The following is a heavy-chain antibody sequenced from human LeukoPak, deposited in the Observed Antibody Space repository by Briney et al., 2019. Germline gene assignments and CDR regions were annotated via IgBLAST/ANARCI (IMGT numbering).Heavy chain of an antibody. Sequence: GGSLRLSCAASGFTFSSYGMHWVRRAPGKGLEWAAVTSYDGSNKNYADSVKGRFTISRDNSKNTLYLQMNSLRAEDTAVYYCAKKSPGTYYAPPDYWGQGTLVTVSS. CDR1: GFTFSSYG. D-gene: IGHD3-10*01. J-gene: IGHJ4*02. CDR2: TSYDGSNK. V-gene: IGHV3-30*18. CDR3: AKKSPGTYYAPPDY.